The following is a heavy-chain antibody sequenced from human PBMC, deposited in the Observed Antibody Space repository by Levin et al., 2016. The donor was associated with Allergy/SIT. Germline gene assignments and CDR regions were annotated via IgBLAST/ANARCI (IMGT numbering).Heavy chain of an antibody. CDR2: ISAYNGNT. D-gene: IGHD2-15*01. CDR3: ARDGYCSGGSCYNYYGMDV. J-gene: IGHJ6*02. Sequence: ASVKVSCKASGYTFTSYGISWVRQAPGQGLEWMGWISAYNGNTNYAQKLQGRVTMTTDTSTSTAYMELRSLRSDDTAVYYCARDGYCSGGSCYNYYGMDVWGQGTTVTVSS. V-gene: IGHV1-18*04. CDR1: GYTFTSYG.